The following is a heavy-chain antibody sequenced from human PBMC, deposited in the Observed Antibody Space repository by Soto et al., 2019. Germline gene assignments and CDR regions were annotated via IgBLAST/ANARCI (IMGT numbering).Heavy chain of an antibody. Sequence: QVQLQESGPGPVKPSQTLSLTCTVSGASISGGDYYWTWIRQPPGKGLEWIGSIYYTGNTYSNPSLESRLSISVDPSNNQFALRLTSVTAPDTAIYYCARATYDSSTYYLDYWGQGTLVTVSS. CDR1: GASISGGDYY. J-gene: IGHJ4*02. CDR2: IYYTGNT. V-gene: IGHV4-30-4*01. D-gene: IGHD3-22*01. CDR3: ARATYDSSTYYLDY.